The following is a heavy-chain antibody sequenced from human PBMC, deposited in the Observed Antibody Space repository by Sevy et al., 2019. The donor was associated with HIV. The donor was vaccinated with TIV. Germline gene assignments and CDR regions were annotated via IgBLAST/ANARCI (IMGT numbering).Heavy chain of an antibody. Sequence: SGPTLVKPTQTLTLTCTLSGFSLATSGVGVGWIRQPPGKALGWLALIYWDDDKRYSPSLKSRLTITKDSSKNQVVLTMTNMDPVDTATYYCAHRRDDTVVMVYGDFDYWGQGALVTVSS. D-gene: IGHD2-8*01. CDR3: AHRRDDTVVMVYGDFDY. CDR1: GFSLATSGVG. CDR2: IYWDDDK. V-gene: IGHV2-5*02. J-gene: IGHJ4*02.